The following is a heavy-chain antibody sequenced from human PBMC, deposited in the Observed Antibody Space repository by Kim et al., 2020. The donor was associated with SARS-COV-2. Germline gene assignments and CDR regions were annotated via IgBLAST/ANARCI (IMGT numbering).Heavy chain of an antibody. J-gene: IGHJ4*02. CDR2: INHSGST. V-gene: IGHV4-34*01. CDR3: ARGVRLRYFDWRVDY. Sequence: SETLSLTCAVYGGSFSGYYWSWIRQPPGKGLEWIGEINHSGSTNYNPSLKSRVTISVDTSKNQFSLKLSSVTAADTAVYYCARGVRLRYFDWRVDYWGQGTLVTVSS. CDR1: GGSFSGYY. D-gene: IGHD3-9*01.